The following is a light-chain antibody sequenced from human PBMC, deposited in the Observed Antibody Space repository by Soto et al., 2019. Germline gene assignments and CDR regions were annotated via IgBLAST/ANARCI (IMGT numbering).Light chain of an antibody. Sequence: EIVLTQSPGTLSLSPGERAPLXCRASQSVSNNYLAWYQQKPGQAPRLLISGASNRATGIPDRFSGSGSGTDFTLTISRLEPEDFAVYYCQQYGSSGTFGRGTKVDNK. CDR3: QQYGSSGT. CDR2: GAS. J-gene: IGKJ4*02. V-gene: IGKV3-20*01. CDR1: QSVSNNY.